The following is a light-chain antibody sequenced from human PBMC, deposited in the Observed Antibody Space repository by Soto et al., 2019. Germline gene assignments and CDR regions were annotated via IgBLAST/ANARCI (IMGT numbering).Light chain of an antibody. Sequence: QYSLPQPASVSGSPGQSITSSCTGTSGFVGSFSLVSWYQQHPGKAPKVMISEGHRRPSGVPDRFSGSTSVNSASLTISGLQADDEADYYCCLYIGATTYVFGTGTKVTVL. CDR2: EGH. CDR1: SGFVGSFSL. CDR3: CLYIGATTYV. J-gene: IGLJ1*01. V-gene: IGLV2-23*01.